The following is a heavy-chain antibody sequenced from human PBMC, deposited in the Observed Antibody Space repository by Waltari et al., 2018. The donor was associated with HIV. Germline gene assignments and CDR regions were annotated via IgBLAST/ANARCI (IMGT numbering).Heavy chain of an antibody. D-gene: IGHD1-26*01. CDR2: ISYSGST. J-gene: IGHJ6*02. CDR1: ASSITSYY. V-gene: IGHV4-59*01. CDR3: ARDQVYSGNSPGRVGMDV. Sequence: QVQLQESGPGVVQPSEHLSLTCTVSASSITSYYRSWTRQPPGRGMEWIGYISYSGSTTYNPSLKTRVTISRDTSTNQFSLRLTSVTAADTAVYYCARDQVYSGNSPGRVGMDVWGQGTTVTVSS.